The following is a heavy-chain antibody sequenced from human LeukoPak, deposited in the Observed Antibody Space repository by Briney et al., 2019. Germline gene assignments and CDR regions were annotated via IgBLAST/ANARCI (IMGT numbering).Heavy chain of an antibody. Sequence: GGSLRLSCAASRFTFSYYAMSWVRQAPGKGLEWVSGITVSGDITYYAESLKGRFTISRDTSTNTLSLQMNSLSAEDTAVYYCAKRLGIAVAGGAFDTWGQGTMVTVSS. V-gene: IGHV3-23*01. J-gene: IGHJ3*02. D-gene: IGHD6-19*01. CDR2: ITVSGDIT. CDR1: RFTFSYYA. CDR3: AKRLGIAVAGGAFDT.